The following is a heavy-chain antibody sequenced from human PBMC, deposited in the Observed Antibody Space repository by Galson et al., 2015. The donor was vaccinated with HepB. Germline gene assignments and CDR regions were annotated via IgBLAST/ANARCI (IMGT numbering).Heavy chain of an antibody. CDR3: ARGLGSGKGY. V-gene: IGHV1-3*01. Sequence: SVKVSCKASGYTFTTYAIHWVRQAPGQGLEWMGWINPGNGDTKYSQKFQGRITITRDTSAATAYLELSSLTSEDTAVYYCARGLGSGKGYWGQGTLVTVSS. CDR1: GYTFTTYA. CDR2: INPGNGDT. D-gene: IGHD7-27*01. J-gene: IGHJ4*02.